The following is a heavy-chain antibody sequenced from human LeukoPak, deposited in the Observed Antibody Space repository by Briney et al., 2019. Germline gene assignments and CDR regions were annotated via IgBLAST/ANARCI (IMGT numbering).Heavy chain of an antibody. D-gene: IGHD3-3*01. CDR3: ASSRFLEWLLYPVDY. CDR2: IIPILGIA. V-gene: IGHV1-69*04. CDR1: GGTFSSYA. J-gene: IGHJ4*02. Sequence: ASVKVSCKASGGTFSSYAISWVRQAPGQGLEWMGRIIPILGIANYAQKFQGRVTITADKSTSTAYMELSSRRSEDTAVYYCASSRFLEWLLYPVDYWGQGTLVTVSS.